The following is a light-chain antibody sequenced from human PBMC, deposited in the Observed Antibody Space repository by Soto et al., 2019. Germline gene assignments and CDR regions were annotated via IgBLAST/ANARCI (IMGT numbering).Light chain of an antibody. CDR2: AAS. V-gene: IGKV1-39*01. CDR1: QSISSY. CDR3: QQSYRTPST. Sequence: DIQMTQSQSSLSASVGDRVTITCRASQSISSYLNWYQQKPGKAPKVLIYAASSLQSGVPSKFSGSGSRTDFTLTITSLQPEDFATYYCQQSYRTPSTFGGGTKVEIK. J-gene: IGKJ4*01.